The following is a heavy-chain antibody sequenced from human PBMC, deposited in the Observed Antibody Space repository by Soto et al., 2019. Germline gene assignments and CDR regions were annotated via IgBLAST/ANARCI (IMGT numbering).Heavy chain of an antibody. J-gene: IGHJ4*02. CDR2: LTPAGTT. D-gene: IGHD4-17*01. CDR3: AKRATTVPTPGNYFDC. Sequence: EVQLLVSGGGLVQPGGSLRLSCAASGFSFSDYSMTWVRQTPGRGLEWVSTLTPAGTTFYSDSVKGRFTISRDNNRNTLSLQMFNLRAEDTARYYCAKRATTVPTPGNYFDCWGQGTLVTVSS. V-gene: IGHV3-23*01. CDR1: GFSFSDYS.